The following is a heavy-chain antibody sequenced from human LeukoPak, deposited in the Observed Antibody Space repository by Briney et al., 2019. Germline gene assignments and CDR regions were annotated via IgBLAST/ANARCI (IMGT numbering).Heavy chain of an antibody. CDR3: ARDRGGVIPWAFDI. D-gene: IGHD2-15*01. CDR1: GGSISSGDYY. Sequence: SETLSLTCTVSGGSISSGDYYWSWIRQPPGKGLEWIGYIYYSGSTYYNPSLKSRVTISVDTSKNQFSLKLSSVTAADTAVYYCARDRGGVIPWAFDIWGQGTMVTVSS. CDR2: IYYSGST. J-gene: IGHJ3*02. V-gene: IGHV4-30-4*01.